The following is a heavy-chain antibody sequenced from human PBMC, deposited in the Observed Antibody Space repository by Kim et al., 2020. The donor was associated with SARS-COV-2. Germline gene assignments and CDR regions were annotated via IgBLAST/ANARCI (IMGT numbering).Heavy chain of an antibody. Sequence: GGSLRLSCAASGFTVSSNYMSWVRQAPGKGLEWVSVIYSGGSTYYADSVQGRFTISRDNSKNTLYLQMNSLRAEDTAVYYCAREERWFGEYYFDYWGQGTLVTVSS. CDR3: AREERWFGEYYFDY. J-gene: IGHJ4*02. V-gene: IGHV3-66*01. D-gene: IGHD3-10*01. CDR1: GFTVSSNY. CDR2: IYSGGST.